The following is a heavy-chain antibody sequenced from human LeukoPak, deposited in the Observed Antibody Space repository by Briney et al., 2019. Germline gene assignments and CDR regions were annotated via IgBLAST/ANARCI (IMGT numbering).Heavy chain of an antibody. D-gene: IGHD4-17*01. CDR1: GYTFTSYA. V-gene: IGHV1-8*01. CDR2: MNPSSGNT. CDR3: ARGRLTTVTTWYYHGRDF. Sequence: ASVKVSCKASGYTFTSYAINWVRQATGQGPEWMGWMNPSSGNTSYGQKFQGRVTMTRDTSISTAYMELRSLRSEDTAVYYCARGRLTTVTTWYYHGRDFWGQGTTVTVS. J-gene: IGHJ6*02.